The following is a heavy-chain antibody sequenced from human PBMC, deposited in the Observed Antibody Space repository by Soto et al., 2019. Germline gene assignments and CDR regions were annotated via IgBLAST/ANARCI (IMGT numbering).Heavy chain of an antibody. CDR3: ARGGCSSTRRYPPYFYYGMGV. Sequence: QVQLQESGPGLVKPSETLSLTCTVSGGSISSYYWSWIRQPPGKGLEWIGYIYYSGSTNYNPSLKKRVTISVNPSKNPFPLELSSVAAAATAVYYRARGGCSSTRRYPPYFYYGMGVWGQGTTVNVSS. V-gene: IGHV4-59*01. J-gene: IGHJ6*02. CDR1: GGSISSYY. CDR2: IYYSGST. D-gene: IGHD2-2*01.